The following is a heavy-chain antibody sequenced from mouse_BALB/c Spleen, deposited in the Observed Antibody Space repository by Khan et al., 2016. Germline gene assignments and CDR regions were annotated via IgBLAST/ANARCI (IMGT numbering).Heavy chain of an antibody. CDR1: GYSITSDYA. D-gene: IGHD2-4*01. Sequence: EVQLQESGPGLVKPSQSLSLTCTVTGYSITSDYAWNWIRQFPGNKLEWMGYISYSGSTSYNPSLKSRISITRDTSKNQFFLQLNSVTTEDTATYYCAFIYYDSLFAYWGQGTLVTVSA. CDR3: AFIYYDSLFAY. V-gene: IGHV3-2*02. J-gene: IGHJ3*01. CDR2: ISYSGST.